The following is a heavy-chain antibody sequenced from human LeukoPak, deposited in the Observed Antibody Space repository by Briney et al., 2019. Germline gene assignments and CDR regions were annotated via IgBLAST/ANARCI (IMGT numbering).Heavy chain of an antibody. D-gene: IGHD3-16*01. CDR2: ISPSGGIT. V-gene: IGHV3-23*01. CDR1: GFTFSSYS. J-gene: IGHJ1*01. Sequence: GGSLRLSCAASGFTFSSYSMNWVRQAPGKGLEWVSGISPSGGITYYTDSVKGRFTISRDNSKNTQSLQMNSLRAEDTAVYYCAKDDDWGRYKHWGQGTLVTVSS. CDR3: AKDDDWGRYKH.